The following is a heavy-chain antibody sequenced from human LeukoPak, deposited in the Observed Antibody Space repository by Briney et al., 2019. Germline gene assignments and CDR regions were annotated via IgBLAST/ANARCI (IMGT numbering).Heavy chain of an antibody. J-gene: IGHJ3*02. CDR1: GYTFNSHY. CDR3: AREDRPRYCSSTSCYNAFDI. CDR2: VSGYNGKT. Sequence: ASVKVSCKTSGYTFNSHYVGWVRQAPGQGLEWMGWVSGYNGKTNYAQKLQGRVTMTTDTSTTTAYMELRSLRSDDTAVYYCAREDRPRYCSSTSCYNAFDIWGQGTMVTVSS. V-gene: IGHV1-18*01. D-gene: IGHD2-2*02.